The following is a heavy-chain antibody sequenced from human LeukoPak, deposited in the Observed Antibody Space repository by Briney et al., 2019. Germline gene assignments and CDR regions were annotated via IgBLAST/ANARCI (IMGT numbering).Heavy chain of an antibody. J-gene: IGHJ4*02. CDR3: ARNFDTDLGY. Sequence: ASVKVSCKSSGYTFTSYDIHWVRQATGQGLEWMGWMNPNSGNTGYAQKFQGRVTMTRNTSISTAYMELSSLRSEDTAVYYCARNFDTDLGYWGQGTLVTVSS. D-gene: IGHD3-16*01. CDR1: GYTFTSYD. V-gene: IGHV1-8*01. CDR2: MNPNSGNT.